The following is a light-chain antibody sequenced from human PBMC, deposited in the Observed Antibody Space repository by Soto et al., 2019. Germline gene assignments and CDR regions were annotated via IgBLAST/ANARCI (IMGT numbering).Light chain of an antibody. J-gene: IGLJ2*01. CDR1: SSDIGGYNY. Sequence: QSALTQPPSASGSPGQSVAISCTGTSSDIGGYNYVSWYQQYPGKAPKLILYEVSTRPSGVPDRFSGSKSGNTASLTVSGLQAGDEAHYYCSSYAGNNMYVVFGGGTKLTVL. V-gene: IGLV2-8*01. CDR2: EVS. CDR3: SSYAGNNMYVV.